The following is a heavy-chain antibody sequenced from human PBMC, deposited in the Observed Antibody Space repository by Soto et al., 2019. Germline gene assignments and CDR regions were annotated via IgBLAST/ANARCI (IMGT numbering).Heavy chain of an antibody. CDR3: VMVDNYVTPTPQDV. J-gene: IGHJ6*02. D-gene: IGHD3-16*01. CDR1: GYIFVNYG. Sequence: QVQLVQSGDEVKKPGASVKVSCKASGYIFVNYGIAWVRQAPGQGLEWMGWISPYTGNTHSARKVQGRLTMTTDTSTSTAYLELGKLTSDDTAVYYCVMVDNYVTPTPQDVWGQGTTVTVSS. CDR2: ISPYTGNT. V-gene: IGHV1-18*01.